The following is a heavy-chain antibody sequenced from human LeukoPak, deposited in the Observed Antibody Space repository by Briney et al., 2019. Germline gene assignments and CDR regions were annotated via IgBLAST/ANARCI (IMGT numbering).Heavy chain of an antibody. D-gene: IGHD3-10*01. CDR2: IWYDGSNK. CDR3: AKDRGKRTGYYYMDV. J-gene: IGHJ6*03. V-gene: IGHV3-33*06. CDR1: GFTFSSYG. Sequence: PGGSLRLSCAASGFTFSSYGMHWVRQAPGKGLKWVAVIWYDGSNKYYADSVKGRFTISRDNSKNTLYPQMNSLRAEDTAVYYCAKDRGKRTGYYYMDVWGKGTTVTVSS.